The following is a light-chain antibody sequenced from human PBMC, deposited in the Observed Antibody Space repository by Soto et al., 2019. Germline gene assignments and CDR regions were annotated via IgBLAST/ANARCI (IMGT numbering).Light chain of an antibody. CDR1: QSVSGSY. V-gene: IGKV3-20*01. CDR2: DVS. Sequence: IVLTQSPGTLSLSPGERATLSCRASQSVSGSYFAWYQQKPGQAPRLLIYDVSNRATGITDRFSGSGSGTDFTLSISRLEPEDFAVYYCQQFGSLPGTFGQGTKLEIK. CDR3: QQFGSLPGT. J-gene: IGKJ2*01.